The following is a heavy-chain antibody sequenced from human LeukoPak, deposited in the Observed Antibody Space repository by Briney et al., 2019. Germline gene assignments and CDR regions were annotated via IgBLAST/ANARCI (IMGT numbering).Heavy chain of an antibody. J-gene: IGHJ4*02. D-gene: IGHD2-15*01. V-gene: IGHV1-2*02. CDR1: GYTFTGFH. CDR2: INPNSGGS. Sequence: GASVKVSCKASGYTFTGFHMHWVRQAPGQGLEWMGWINPNSGGSKYAQKFLGRVTMTRDTSINTAHMELSGLRSDDTAVYYCARAPDCSGGTCYVNYWGQGTLVTVSS. CDR3: ARAPDCSGGTCYVNY.